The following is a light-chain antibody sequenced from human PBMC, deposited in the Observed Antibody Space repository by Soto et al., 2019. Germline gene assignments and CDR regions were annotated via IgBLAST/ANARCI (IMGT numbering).Light chain of an antibody. V-gene: IGKV1-5*01. J-gene: IGKJ1*01. CDR1: QSISTW. Sequence: DIQMTQYPSTLSASVGDRVTITCRASQSISTWLAWYKQKPGKAPKVLIYDASSLGSGVPSRLSGSGSGTEFTLTINSMKPDDFATYYCQQYSVYWTFGQGTKVDIK. CDR3: QQYSVYWT. CDR2: DAS.